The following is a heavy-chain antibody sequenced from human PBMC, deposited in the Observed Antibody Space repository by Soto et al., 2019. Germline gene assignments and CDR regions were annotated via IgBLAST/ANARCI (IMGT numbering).Heavy chain of an antibody. D-gene: IGHD2-8*01. CDR1: CGSISSYY. J-gene: IGHJ5*02. Sequence: LSLTCTVSCGSISSYYWSWIRQPPGKGLEWIGYIYYSGSTNYNPSLKSRVTISVDTSKNQFSLKLSSVTAADTAVYYCARDPGYCTNGVCYIGGNWFDPWGQGTLVTVSS. CDR3: ARDPGYCTNGVCYIGGNWFDP. CDR2: IYYSGST. V-gene: IGHV4-59*01.